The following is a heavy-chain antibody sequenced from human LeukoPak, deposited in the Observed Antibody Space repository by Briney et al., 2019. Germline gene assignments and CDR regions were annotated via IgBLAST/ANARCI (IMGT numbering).Heavy chain of an antibody. CDR1: AFPFSSYA. J-gene: IGHJ4*02. Sequence: GGSLRLSCAASAFPFSSYAMNWVRQPSGKGPEWVSGFDNTGVMTYYGDSVKGRFTISRDTSKNTLYLQMNSLRAEDTAVYYCARVSRDTSNFDSWGQGTLVTVSA. D-gene: IGHD3-3*02. CDR3: ARVSRDTSNFDS. CDR2: FDNTGVMT. V-gene: IGHV3-23*01.